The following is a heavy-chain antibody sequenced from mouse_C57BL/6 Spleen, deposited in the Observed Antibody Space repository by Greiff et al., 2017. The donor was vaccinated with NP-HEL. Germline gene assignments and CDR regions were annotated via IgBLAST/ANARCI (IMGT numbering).Heavy chain of an antibody. CDR2: INPSTGGT. CDR1: GYSFTGYY. CDR3: ARGAPYYYGSSSNWYFDV. D-gene: IGHD1-1*01. Sequence: EVKLMESGPELVKPGASVKISCKASGYSFTGYYMNWVKQSPEKSLEWIGEINPSTGGTTYNQKFKAKATLTVDKSSSTAYMQLKSLTSEDSAVYYCARGAPYYYGSSSNWYFDVWGTGTTVTVSS. V-gene: IGHV1-42*01. J-gene: IGHJ1*03.